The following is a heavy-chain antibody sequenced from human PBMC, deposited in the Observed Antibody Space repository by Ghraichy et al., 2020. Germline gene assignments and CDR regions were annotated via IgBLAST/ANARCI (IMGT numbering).Heavy chain of an antibody. Sequence: SLTTTGMCVNWIRQPPGKALEWLARIDWDDDEYYSTSLKTRLTISKDTSRSQVVLTMTDMDPVDTATYYCARTRNGDYYFDSWGQGALVTVSS. D-gene: IGHD4-17*01. V-gene: IGHV2-70*11. CDR3: ARTRNGDYYFDS. CDR2: IDWDDDE. CDR1: SLTTTGMC. J-gene: IGHJ4*02.